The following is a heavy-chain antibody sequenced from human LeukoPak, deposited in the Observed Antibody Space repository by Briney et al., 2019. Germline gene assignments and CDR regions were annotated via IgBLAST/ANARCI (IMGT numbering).Heavy chain of an antibody. Sequence: WGSLILSCTATGFTFNRYAYQWVCQPPGQGLEWAAISSHDGNDDHYAVSVKGRFTFSRDNSKNTVYLQMNGLREEDTAVYYCACDQTYGGHSALNHWGQGTLVTVSA. CDR2: SSHDGNDD. V-gene: IGHV3-30-3*01. CDR3: ACDQTYGGHSALNH. J-gene: IGHJ5*02. D-gene: IGHD2-8*01. CDR1: GFTFNRYA.